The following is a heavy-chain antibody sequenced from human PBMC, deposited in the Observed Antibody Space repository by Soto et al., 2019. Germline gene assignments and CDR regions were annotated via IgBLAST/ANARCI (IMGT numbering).Heavy chain of an antibody. CDR3: AKVQGGTIFGVVIIEYDAFDI. CDR1: GGSISSYY. V-gene: IGHV4-59*08. CDR2: IYYSGST. Sequence: SETLSLTCTVSGGSISSYYWSWIRQPPGKGLEWIGYIYYSGSTNYNPSLKSRVTISVDTSKNQFSLKLSSVTAADTAVYYCAKVQGGTIFGVVIIEYDAFDIWGQGTMVTVS. D-gene: IGHD3-3*01. J-gene: IGHJ3*02.